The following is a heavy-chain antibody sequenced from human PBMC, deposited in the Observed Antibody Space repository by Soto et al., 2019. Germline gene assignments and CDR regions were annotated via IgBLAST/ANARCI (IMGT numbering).Heavy chain of an antibody. D-gene: IGHD2-15*01. Sequence: PGGSLRLSCAASGFTFSSYAMSWVRQAPGKGLGWVSAISGSGGSTYYADSVKGRFTISRDNSKNTLYLQMNSLRAEDTAVYYCAKETLSVAATTHSFDYWGQGTLVTVSS. CDR3: AKETLSVAATTHSFDY. V-gene: IGHV3-23*01. CDR2: ISGSGGST. J-gene: IGHJ4*02. CDR1: GFTFSSYA.